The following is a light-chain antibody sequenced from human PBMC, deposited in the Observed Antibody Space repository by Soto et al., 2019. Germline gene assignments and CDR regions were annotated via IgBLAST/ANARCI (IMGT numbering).Light chain of an antibody. J-gene: IGKJ3*01. CDR1: QSISSY. CDR2: AAS. Sequence: DIQMTQSPSSLSASVGDRVTITCRASQSISSYLNWYQQKPGKAPKLLIYAASSLQSGVPSRFSGSGSGTDLLRAISSLQPEDFATYDWQQSYSTPFTFGPGTKVDIK. CDR3: QQSYSTPFT. V-gene: IGKV1-39*01.